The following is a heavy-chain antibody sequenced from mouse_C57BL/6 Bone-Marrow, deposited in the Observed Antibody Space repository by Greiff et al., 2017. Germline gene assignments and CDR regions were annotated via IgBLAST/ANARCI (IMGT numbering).Heavy chain of an antibody. CDR1: GYTFTDYY. V-gene: IGHV1-19*01. D-gene: IGHD2-4*01. J-gene: IGHJ3*01. Sequence: EVHVKQSGPVLVKPGASVKMSCKASGYTFTDYYMNWVKQSHGKSLEWIGVINPYNGGTSYNQKFKGKATLTVDKSSSTAYMELNSLTSEDSAVYYCARIEGNYDAFAYWGQGTLVTVSA. CDR2: INPYNGGT. CDR3: ARIEGNYDAFAY.